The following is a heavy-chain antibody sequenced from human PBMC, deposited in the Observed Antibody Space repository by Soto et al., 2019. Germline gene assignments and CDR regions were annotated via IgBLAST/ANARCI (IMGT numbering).Heavy chain of an antibody. CDR2: ISNRGTTM. Sequence: QVPLVESGGGLVKPGGSLRLSCATSGFTFTDSYMTWIRQAPGKGLEWVSYISNRGTTMEYADSVKGRFTISRDNARNTLYLEMNRLRAEDTAVYYCARGHWGLDYWGQGTLVTVSS. CDR1: GFTFTDSY. CDR3: ARGHWGLDY. D-gene: IGHD7-27*01. V-gene: IGHV3-11*01. J-gene: IGHJ4*02.